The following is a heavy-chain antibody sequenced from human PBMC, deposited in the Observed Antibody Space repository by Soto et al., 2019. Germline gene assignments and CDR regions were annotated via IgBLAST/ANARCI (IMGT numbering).Heavy chain of an antibody. CDR3: ARGQSLDI. J-gene: IGHJ3*02. CDR2: IRMDGAEK. Sequence: GGSLRLSCATSGYTFGSFWMSWVRRAPGKGLEWVAIIRMDGAEKHYVDSVKGRFTISRDNAQSSLYLEMSSLRDEDTAVYYRARGQSLDIWGQGTMVTVSS. CDR1: GYTFGSFW. V-gene: IGHV3-7*03.